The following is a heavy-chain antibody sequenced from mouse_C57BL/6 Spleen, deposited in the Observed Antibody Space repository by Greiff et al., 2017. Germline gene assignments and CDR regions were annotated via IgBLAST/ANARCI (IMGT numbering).Heavy chain of an antibody. J-gene: IGHJ2*01. Sequence: VKLQQPGAELVRPGSSVKLSCKASGYTFTSYWMHWVKQRPIQGLEWIGNVDPSDSETHYNQKFKDKATLTVDKSSSTAYMQLSSLTSEDSAVYYCAREDDGYFDYWGQGTTLTVSS. CDR2: VDPSDSET. D-gene: IGHD2-3*01. CDR3: AREDDGYFDY. CDR1: GYTFTSYW. V-gene: IGHV1-52*01.